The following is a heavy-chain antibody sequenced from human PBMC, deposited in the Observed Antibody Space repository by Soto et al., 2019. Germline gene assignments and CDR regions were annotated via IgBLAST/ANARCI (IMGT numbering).Heavy chain of an antibody. D-gene: IGHD4-17*01. CDR3: AREATVTTNLNYYYYGMDV. Sequence: PSETLSLTCTVSGGSISSGDYYWSWIRQPPGKGLEWIGYIYYSGSTYYNPSLKSRVTISVDTSKNQFSLKLSSVTAADTAVYYCAREATVTTNLNYYYYGMDVWGQGTTVTVSS. CDR1: GGSISSGDYY. J-gene: IGHJ6*02. CDR2: IYYSGST. V-gene: IGHV4-30-4*01.